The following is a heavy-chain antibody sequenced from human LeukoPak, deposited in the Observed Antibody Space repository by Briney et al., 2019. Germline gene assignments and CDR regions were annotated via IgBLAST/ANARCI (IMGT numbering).Heavy chain of an antibody. V-gene: IGHV4-30-4*08. Sequence: KPSETLSLTCTVSGGSISSYYWSWIRQPPGKGLEWIGYIYYSGSTYYNPSLKSRVTISVDTSKNQFSLKLSSVTAADTAVYYCARDPGYDFWSGYYPGPYYYYYYMDVWGKGTTVTVSS. J-gene: IGHJ6*03. CDR1: GGSISSYY. CDR2: IYYSGST. D-gene: IGHD3-3*01. CDR3: ARDPGYDFWSGYYPGPYYYYYYMDV.